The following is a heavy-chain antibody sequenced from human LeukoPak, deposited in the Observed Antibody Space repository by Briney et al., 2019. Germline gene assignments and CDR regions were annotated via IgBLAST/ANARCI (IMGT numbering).Heavy chain of an antibody. CDR1: GFTVSTYA. V-gene: IGHV3-30-3*01. D-gene: IGHD5-24*01. CDR3: ARDLYGYNSGEAFDI. Sequence: GSLRLSCAASSGFTVSTYAMHWVRQAPGKGLEWVAVISYDGSNKYYADSVKGRFTISRDNSKNTLYVQMNSLRAEDTAVYYCARDLYGYNSGEAFDIWGQGTMVTVSS. CDR2: ISYDGSNK. J-gene: IGHJ3*02.